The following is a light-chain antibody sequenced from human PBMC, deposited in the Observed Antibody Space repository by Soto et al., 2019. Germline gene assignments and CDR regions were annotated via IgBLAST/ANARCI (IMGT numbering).Light chain of an antibody. Sequence: QPVLTQSPSASASLGASVKLTCTLSSGHSSYAIAWHQQQPEKGPRYLMKLNSDGSHGKGDGIPDRFSGSSSGAERYLTISSLQSEDEADYYCQTWGTGVVFGGGTQLTIL. J-gene: IGLJ2*01. CDR1: SGHSSYA. V-gene: IGLV4-69*01. CDR3: QTWGTGVV. CDR2: LNSDGSH.